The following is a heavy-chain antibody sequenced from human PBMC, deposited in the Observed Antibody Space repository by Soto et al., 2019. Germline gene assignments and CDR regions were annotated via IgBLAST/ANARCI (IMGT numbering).Heavy chain of an antibody. CDR2: ISAKNGNT. CDR1: GYTFSDYG. D-gene: IGHD5-18*01. J-gene: IGHJ4*02. V-gene: IGHV1-18*01. CDR3: AREPPDTPPDH. Sequence: QVQLVQSGADVKKPGASVKVSCKTSGYTFSDYGISWVRQAPGQGLEWMGWISAKNGNTNFAQKFRGRVTMTTDTSTSTVYMEVRNLKLDDTAVYYCAREPPDTPPDHWGQVTLVTVSS.